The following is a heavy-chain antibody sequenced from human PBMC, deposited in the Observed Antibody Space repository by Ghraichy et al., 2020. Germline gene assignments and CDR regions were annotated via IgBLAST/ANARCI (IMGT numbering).Heavy chain of an antibody. Sequence: GSLRLSCAASGYTFSIYPMTWVRQAPGKGLEWLSFISGSGTSTYYADSVKGRFTISRDDSKNTVYLQMNSLRADDTAMYYCAKDSPGGYCSAGACPFDYWGPGTPLTVAS. CDR2: ISGSGTST. D-gene: IGHD2-15*01. CDR1: GYTFSIYP. V-gene: IGHV3-23*01. CDR3: AKDSPGGYCSAGACPFDY. J-gene: IGHJ4*02.